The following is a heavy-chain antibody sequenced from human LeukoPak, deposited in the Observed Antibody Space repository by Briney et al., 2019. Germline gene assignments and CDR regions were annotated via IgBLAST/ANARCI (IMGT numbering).Heavy chain of an antibody. CDR3: ARDQSSSWYDRDYYYYGMDV. CDR2: ISSSSSYI. D-gene: IGHD6-13*01. CDR1: GFTFSSYS. J-gene: IGHJ6*04. Sequence: GGSLRLSCAASGFTFSSYSMNWVRQAPGKGLEWVSSISSSSSYIYYADSVKGRFTISRDNAKNSLYLQMNSLRAEDTAVYYCARDQSSSWYDRDYYYYGMDVWGKGTTVTVSS. V-gene: IGHV3-21*01.